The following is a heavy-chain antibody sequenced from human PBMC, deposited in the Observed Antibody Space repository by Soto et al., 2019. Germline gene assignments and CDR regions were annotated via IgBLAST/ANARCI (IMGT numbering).Heavy chain of an antibody. CDR3: AREYSSGWYWDYFDY. CDR2: ISYDGSNK. V-gene: IGHV3-30-3*01. D-gene: IGHD6-19*01. J-gene: IGHJ4*02. CDR1: GFTFSSYA. Sequence: QVQLVESGGGVVQPGRSLRLSCAASGFTFSSYAMHWVRQAPGKGLEWLAVISYDGSNKYYADSVKGRFTISRDNSKNTLYLQMNSLRAEDTAVYYCAREYSSGWYWDYFDYWGQGTLVTVSS.